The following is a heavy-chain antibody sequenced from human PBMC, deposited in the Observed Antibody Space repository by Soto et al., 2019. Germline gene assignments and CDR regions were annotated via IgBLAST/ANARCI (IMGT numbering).Heavy chain of an antibody. V-gene: IGHV1-3*01. J-gene: IGHJ6*02. Sequence: GTSVKLSCKDSGFTITSNALHWVRQAPGQRLEWMGWINAGNGDTKSSQNFQGRVTITRDTSASTAYMELSSLRSEDTAVYYCARDLGLADLGVWGQGTTVTVSS. CDR3: ARDLGLADLGV. CDR2: INAGNGDT. CDR1: GFTITSNA.